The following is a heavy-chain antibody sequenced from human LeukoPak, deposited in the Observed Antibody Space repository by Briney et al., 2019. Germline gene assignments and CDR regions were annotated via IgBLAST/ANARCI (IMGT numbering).Heavy chain of an antibody. Sequence: GGSLRLSCAASGLTFSSYEMNWVRQAPGKGLEWVSYISSSGSTIYYADSVKGRFTISRDNAKSSLYLQMNSLRAEDTAVYYCARAMVVTPGPDYWGQGTLVTVSS. CDR1: GLTFSSYE. CDR3: ARAMVVTPGPDY. J-gene: IGHJ4*02. CDR2: ISSSGSTI. V-gene: IGHV3-48*03. D-gene: IGHD4-23*01.